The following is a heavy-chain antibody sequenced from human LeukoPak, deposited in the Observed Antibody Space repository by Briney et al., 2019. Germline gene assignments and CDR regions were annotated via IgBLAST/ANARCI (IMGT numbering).Heavy chain of an antibody. V-gene: IGHV4-59*01. CDR2: IYYSGST. Sequence: SETLSLTCTISGGSIDTYYWSWIRQPPGRGLEWIGYIYYSGSTSYNPSLKSRVTMSLDTSKNQFSLKLRSVTAADTAVYYCARDRGLTTSGGVGFDYWGQGTLVTVSS. J-gene: IGHJ4*02. CDR1: GGSIDTYY. CDR3: ARDRGLTTSGGVGFDY. D-gene: IGHD3-10*02.